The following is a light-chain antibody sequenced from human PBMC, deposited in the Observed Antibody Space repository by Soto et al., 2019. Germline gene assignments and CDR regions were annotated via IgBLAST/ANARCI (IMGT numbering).Light chain of an antibody. J-gene: IGLJ3*02. V-gene: IGLV2-23*01. Sequence: QSVLTQPASVSGSPGQSITISCIGTSSDVGSYNLVSWYQQYPGKAPKLMIYEGTERPSGVSNRFSGSKSGNTASLTISGLQAEDVADYYCCAYTNSATLVFGGGTKLTVL. CDR2: EGT. CDR1: SSDVGSYNL. CDR3: CAYTNSATLV.